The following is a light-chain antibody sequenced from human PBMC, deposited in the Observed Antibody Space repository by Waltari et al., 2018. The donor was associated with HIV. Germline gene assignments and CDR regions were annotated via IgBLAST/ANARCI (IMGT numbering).Light chain of an antibody. CDR2: QDT. J-gene: IGLJ1*01. Sequence: SYDLIQPPSVSVSPGQPARITCSGDKLGDKFASWYQQRAGQSPVLVIYQDTKRSSGIPERFSGSNSGNTATLTINGTQPMDEADYYCQAWDNKTGVFGPGTKVTVV. CDR3: QAWDNKTGV. CDR1: KLGDKF. V-gene: IGLV3-1*01.